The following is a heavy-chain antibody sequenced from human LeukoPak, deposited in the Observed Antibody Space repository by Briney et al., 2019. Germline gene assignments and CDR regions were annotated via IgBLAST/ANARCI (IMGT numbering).Heavy chain of an antibody. Sequence: RPGGSLRLSCAASGSTFDDYGMSWVRQAPGKGLEWVSGINWNGGSTGYADSVKGRFTISRDNAKNSLYLQMNSLRAEDTALYYCARHKRDIVVVPAAGGAFDIWGQGTMVTVSS. CDR3: ARHKRDIVVVPAAGGAFDI. CDR1: GSTFDDYG. J-gene: IGHJ3*02. V-gene: IGHV3-20*04. D-gene: IGHD2-2*01. CDR2: INWNGGST.